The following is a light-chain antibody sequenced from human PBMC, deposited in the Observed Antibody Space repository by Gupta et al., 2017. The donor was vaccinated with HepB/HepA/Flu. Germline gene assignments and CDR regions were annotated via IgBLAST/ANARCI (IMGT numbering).Light chain of an antibody. J-gene: IGKJ2*04. CDR1: QNINNY. V-gene: IGKV1-39*01. CDR3: QQSYSTLCK. Sequence: VQMTQSPSSLSASVGDRVTITCRASQNINNYLNWYQQKPGKAPKLLIYAASSLHSGVPSRFSGSGSGTDFTLTISRLQPEDFATYYCQQSYSTLCKFGQGTEVEIK. CDR2: AAS.